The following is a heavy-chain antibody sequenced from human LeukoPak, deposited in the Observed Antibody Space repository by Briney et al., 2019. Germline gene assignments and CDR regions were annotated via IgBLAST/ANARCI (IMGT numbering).Heavy chain of an antibody. CDR1: GYTFTSYD. D-gene: IGHD3-22*01. J-gene: IGHJ4*02. CDR3: ARGEFSYDRGYFDY. CDR2: MNPNSGNT. Sequence: GASVKVSCTASGYTFTSYDISWVRQATGQGLEWMGWMNPNSGNTGYAQKFQGRVTMTRNTSISTAYMELSSLRSEDTAVYYCARGEFSYDRGYFDYWGQGTLVTVSS. V-gene: IGHV1-8*01.